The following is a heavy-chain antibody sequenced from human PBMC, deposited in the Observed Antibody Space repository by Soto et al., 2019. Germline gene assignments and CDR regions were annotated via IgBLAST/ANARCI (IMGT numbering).Heavy chain of an antibody. V-gene: IGHV3-30*03. J-gene: IGHJ4*02. Sequence: QMQLVESGGGAVHPGRSLRLSCAAFGFSFSNHGMHWVRQAPGMGLEWVADISNDGNNRWYVDSVKGRFTISRDNSKNTVYLQMNGLRTEDTAVYYCGSGEGRNGHDPRFDYWGQGTLVTVSS. CDR1: GFSFSNHG. CDR2: ISNDGNNR. CDR3: GSGEGRNGHDPRFDY. D-gene: IGHD3-10*01.